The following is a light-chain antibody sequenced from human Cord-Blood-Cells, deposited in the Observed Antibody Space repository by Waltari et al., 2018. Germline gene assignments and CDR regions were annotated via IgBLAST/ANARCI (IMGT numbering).Light chain of an antibody. Sequence: QSALTQPASVSGSPGQSITIPCPGTSRDVGSYNLFSWYQQHPGKAPKLMIYEGSKRPSGVSNRFSGSKSGNTASLTISGLQAEDEADYYCCSYAGSSIVVFGGGTKLTVL. V-gene: IGLV2-23*01. CDR2: EGS. J-gene: IGLJ2*01. CDR1: SRDVGSYNL. CDR3: CSYAGSSIVV.